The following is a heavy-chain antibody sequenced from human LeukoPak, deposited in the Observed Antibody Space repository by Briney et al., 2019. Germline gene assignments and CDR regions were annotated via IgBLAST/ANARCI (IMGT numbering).Heavy chain of an antibody. D-gene: IGHD3-16*01. CDR2: IKSDGSET. CDR1: GFTFSSFW. Sequence: PGGSLRLSCAASGFTFSSFWIYWVRHAPGKGLVWVSRIKSDGSETIYADSVKGRFTISRDNAKNTLYLQMNSLRAEDTAVYYCARVRMGDDFNPFDYWGQGTLVTVSP. CDR3: ARVRMGDDFNPFDY. J-gene: IGHJ4*02. V-gene: IGHV3-74*01.